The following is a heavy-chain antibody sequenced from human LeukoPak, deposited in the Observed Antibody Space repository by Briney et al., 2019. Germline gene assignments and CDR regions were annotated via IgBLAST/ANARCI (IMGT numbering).Heavy chain of an antibody. J-gene: IGHJ4*02. CDR3: ARDEGMSSGSVSDY. Sequence: AAVKVSCKASGYTFTGYYMHWVRQAPGQGLEWMGWINPNSGGTNYAQKFQGRVTMTRDTSISTAYMELSRLRSDDTAVYYCARDEGMSSGSVSDYWGQGTLVTVSS. D-gene: IGHD3-22*01. CDR1: GYTFTGYY. V-gene: IGHV1-2*02. CDR2: INPNSGGT.